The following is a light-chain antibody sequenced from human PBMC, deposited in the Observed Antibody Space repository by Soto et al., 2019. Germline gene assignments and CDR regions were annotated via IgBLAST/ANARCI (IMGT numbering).Light chain of an antibody. CDR1: QTISTY. CDR2: ESS. CDR3: QQRANGTWT. Sequence: EIVLTQSPATLSLSPGDGATLACRASQTISTYLAWYPQKPGQAPRLLIYESSERASGVPSRFSGGGSGSDFTLTISSLEPEDCAFYYCQQRANGTWTFGKGTRVEI. J-gene: IGKJ1*01. V-gene: IGKV3-11*01.